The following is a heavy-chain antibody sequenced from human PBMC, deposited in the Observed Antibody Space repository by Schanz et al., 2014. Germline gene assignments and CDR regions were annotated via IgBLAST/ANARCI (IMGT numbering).Heavy chain of an antibody. D-gene: IGHD2-2*01. J-gene: IGHJ4*02. Sequence: EVQLVESGGGLVQPGGSLRLSCAASGFTYSSYWMHWVRQAPGKGLVWVSTIDTAGSYTSYVDSVKGRFTISRDNAKNTLYLQMSRLRVEDTAVYYCERFQSPHQPFDYWGQGTLVTVSS. CDR3: ERFQSPHQPFDY. CDR2: IDTAGSYT. V-gene: IGHV3-74*01. CDR1: GFTYSSYW.